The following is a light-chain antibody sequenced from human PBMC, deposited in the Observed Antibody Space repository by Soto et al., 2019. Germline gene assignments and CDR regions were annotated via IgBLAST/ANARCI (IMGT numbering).Light chain of an antibody. CDR2: DVS. CDR1: SSVVGGYNY. J-gene: IGLJ1*01. V-gene: IGLV2-14*01. Sequence: QSALTQPASVSGSPGQSITISCTGTSSVVGGYNYVSWYQQHPGKAPKVMIYDVSNRPSGVSNRFSGSKSGNTASLTISGLQAEDEADYYCSSYTSSSTYVFGTGTKVTVL. CDR3: SSYTSSSTYV.